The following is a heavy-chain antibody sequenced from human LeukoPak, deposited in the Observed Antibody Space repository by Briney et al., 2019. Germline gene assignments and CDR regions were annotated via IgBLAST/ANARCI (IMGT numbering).Heavy chain of an antibody. CDR3: ARAGSSSGYYYPLYYFDC. CDR1: GYTFTSYG. D-gene: IGHD3-22*01. CDR2: ISAYNGNT. J-gene: IGHJ4*02. V-gene: IGHV1-18*01. Sequence: GASVKVSCKASGYTFTSYGISWVRQAPGQGLEWMGWISAYNGNTNYAQKLQGRVTMTIDTSTSTAYMELRSLRSDDTAVYYCARAGSSSGYYYPLYYFDCWGQGTLVTVSS.